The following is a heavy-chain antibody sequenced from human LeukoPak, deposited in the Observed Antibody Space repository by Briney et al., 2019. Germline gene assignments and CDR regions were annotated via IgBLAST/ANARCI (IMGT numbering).Heavy chain of an antibody. CDR2: IHSSSST. CDR1: GGSVSSSY. CDR3: AREDGSSWKYYYYYMDV. V-gene: IGHV4-4*07. D-gene: IGHD6-13*01. J-gene: IGHJ6*03. Sequence: SETLSLTCTVSGGSVSSSYWSWIRQPAGMRLEWIGRIHSSSSTNYNPSLMSRVTMSLDTSKNQFSLRLSSVTAADTAVYYCAREDGSSWKYYYYYMDVWGKGTTVTVSS.